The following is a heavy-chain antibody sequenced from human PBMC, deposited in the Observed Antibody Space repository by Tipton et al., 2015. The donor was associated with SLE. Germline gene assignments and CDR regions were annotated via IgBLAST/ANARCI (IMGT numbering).Heavy chain of an antibody. D-gene: IGHD3-3*01. V-gene: IGHV4-59*01. J-gene: IGHJ4*02. CDR2: IYYSGST. CDR1: GGSISGYY. Sequence: TLSLTCTVSGGSISGYYWSWIRQPPGKGLEWIGYIYYSGSTNYNPSLKSRVTISVDTSKNQFSLKLSSVTAADTAVYYCARADWSGYLFGYWGQGTLVTVSS. CDR3: ARADWSGYLFGY.